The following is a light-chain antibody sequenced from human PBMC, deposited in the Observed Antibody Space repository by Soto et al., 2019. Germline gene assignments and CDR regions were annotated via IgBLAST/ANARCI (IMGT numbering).Light chain of an antibody. Sequence: EIVMTQSPATLSVSPGERATLSCRASQSVSSNLAWYQQKPRQTPKLLIYVASTRATGIPARFSGSGSGTEFTLTISSQQSEDFAVYYCQQYNVWPLSFGGGTKVEFK. J-gene: IGKJ4*01. CDR3: QQYNVWPLS. CDR2: VAS. V-gene: IGKV3-15*01. CDR1: QSVSSN.